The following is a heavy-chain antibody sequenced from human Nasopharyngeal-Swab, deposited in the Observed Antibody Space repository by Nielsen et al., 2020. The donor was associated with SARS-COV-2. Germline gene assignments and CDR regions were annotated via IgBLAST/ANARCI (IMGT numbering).Heavy chain of an antibody. D-gene: IGHD2-15*01. Sequence: VRQMPGKGLERMGIIYPGDSDTRYSPSFQGQVTISADKSISTAYLQWSNLKASDTAMYYCARQSCSGGSCYFNDAFDIWGQGTMVTVSS. J-gene: IGHJ3*02. CDR2: IYPGDSDT. V-gene: IGHV5-51*01. CDR3: ARQSCSGGSCYFNDAFDI.